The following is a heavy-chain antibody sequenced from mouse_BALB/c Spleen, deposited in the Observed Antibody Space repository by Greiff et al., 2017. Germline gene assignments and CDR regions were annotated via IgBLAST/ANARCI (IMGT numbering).Heavy chain of an antibody. Sequence: QVQLLQSGAELMKPGASVKISCKATGYTFSSYWIEWVKQRPGHGLEWIGEILPGSGSTNYNEKFKGKATFTADTSSNTAYMQLSSLTSEDSAVYYCASGGDGYCRAMDYWGQGTWVTVSS. V-gene: IGHV1-9*01. CDR3: ASGGDGYCRAMDY. CDR1: GYTFSSYW. CDR2: ILPGSGST. J-gene: IGHJ4*01. D-gene: IGHD2-3*01.